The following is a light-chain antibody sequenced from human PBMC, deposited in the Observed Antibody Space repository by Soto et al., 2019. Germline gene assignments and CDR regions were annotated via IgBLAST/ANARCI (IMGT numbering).Light chain of an antibody. CDR2: EGS. CDR3: CSYAGSSTYV. V-gene: IGLV2-23*01. CDR1: SSDVGTYNL. J-gene: IGLJ1*01. Sequence: QSAMTQPACVSGSPGQSITISCTGTSSDVGTYNLVSWYQHHPGKAPKLMIYEGSKRPSGVSNRFSGSKSGNTASLTISGLQAEDEADYYCCSYAGSSTYVFGTGTKLTVL.